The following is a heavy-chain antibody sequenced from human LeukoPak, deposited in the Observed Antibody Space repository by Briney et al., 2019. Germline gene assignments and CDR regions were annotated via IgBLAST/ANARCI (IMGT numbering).Heavy chain of an antibody. CDR2: ISGSGGST. CDR1: VFTFSNYA. J-gene: IGHJ4*02. V-gene: IGHV3-23*01. Sequence: GGSLRLPCPASVFTFSNYAMSWLRQAPGKGLEWVSAISGSGGSTYYADDVKSRFTITRNNTNNKMYLQMNSLRADDTAVYYCAKVGFSSGWYEADYWGQGTRVTVSS. CDR3: AKVGFSSGWYEADY. D-gene: IGHD6-19*01.